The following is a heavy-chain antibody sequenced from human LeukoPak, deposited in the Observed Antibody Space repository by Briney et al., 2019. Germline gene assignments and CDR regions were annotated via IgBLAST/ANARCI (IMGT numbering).Heavy chain of an antibody. CDR3: ARLYYGSGSYHFDY. CDR2: IYYSGST. J-gene: IGHJ4*02. D-gene: IGHD3-10*01. CDR1: GGSISSGGYY. Sequence: SQTLSLTCTVSGGSISSGGYYWSCIRQHPEKGLEWIGYIYYSGSTYYNPSLKSRVTISVDTSKNQFSLKLSSVTAADTAVYYCARLYYGSGSYHFDYWGQGTLVTVSS. V-gene: IGHV4-31*03.